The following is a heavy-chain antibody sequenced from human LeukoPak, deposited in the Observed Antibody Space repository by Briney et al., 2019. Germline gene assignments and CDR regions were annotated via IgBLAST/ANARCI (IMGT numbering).Heavy chain of an antibody. V-gene: IGHV3-30*18. CDR1: GFTFSSYG. CDR3: AKVKVAGKMYNWFDR. CDR2: ISYDGSNK. D-gene: IGHD6-19*01. J-gene: IGHJ5*02. Sequence: GGSLRLSCAASGFTFSSYGMHWVRQAPGKGLEWVAVISYDGSNKYYADSVKGRFTISRDNSKNTLYLQMNSLRVEDTAVYYCAKVKVAGKMYNWFDRRGQGTLVTAS.